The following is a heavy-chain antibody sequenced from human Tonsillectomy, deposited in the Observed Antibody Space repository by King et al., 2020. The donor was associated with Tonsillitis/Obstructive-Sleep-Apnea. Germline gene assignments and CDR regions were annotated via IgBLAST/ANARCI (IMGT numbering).Heavy chain of an antibody. CDR1: GGSISSYY. CDR3: ARDRGVVRAGGFDY. CDR2: IYASGST. D-gene: IGHD3-10*01. V-gene: IGHV4-4*07. Sequence: VQLQESGPGLVKPSETLSLTCTVSGGSISSYYWSWIRQPAGKGLEWIGRIYASGSTNYNPSLKSRVTMSVDTSKNQFSRKLSSVTAADTAVYYCARDRGVVRAGGFDYWGQGTLVTVSS. J-gene: IGHJ4*02.